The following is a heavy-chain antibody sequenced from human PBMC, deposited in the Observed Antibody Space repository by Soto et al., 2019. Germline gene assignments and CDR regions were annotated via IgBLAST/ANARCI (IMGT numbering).Heavy chain of an antibody. D-gene: IGHD3-22*01. Sequence: QPGGSLRLSCAASGFTFSSYSMNWVRQAPGKGLEWVSYISSSRSTIYYADSVKGRFAISRDNAKNALYLQMNSLRAEDTAVYYCARDFAFTMIVEYVFDIWGQGTMVTVSS. CDR2: ISSSRSTI. V-gene: IGHV3-48*01. CDR1: GFTFSSYS. CDR3: ARDFAFTMIVEYVFDI. J-gene: IGHJ3*02.